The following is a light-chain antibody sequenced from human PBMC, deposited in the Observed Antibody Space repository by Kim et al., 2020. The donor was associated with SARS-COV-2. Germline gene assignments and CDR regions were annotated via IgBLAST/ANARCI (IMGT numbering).Light chain of an antibody. J-gene: IGLJ1*01. CDR3: SSHTTSSTYV. V-gene: IGLV2-14*04. Sequence: GHSFTISCTGTGRYVGYYNSVSWYQQHPGKAPKLIMYDVSERASGVSNRFSGSQSGNTASLTISGLRAEDEADYYCSSHTTSSTYVFGSGTQLTVL. CDR1: GRYVGYYNS. CDR2: DVS.